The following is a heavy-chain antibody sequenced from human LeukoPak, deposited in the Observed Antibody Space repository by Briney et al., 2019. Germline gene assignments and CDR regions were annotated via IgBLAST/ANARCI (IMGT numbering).Heavy chain of an antibody. CDR2: IYYSGST. CDR3: ARVGLGATTRYYFDY. D-gene: IGHD1-26*01. Sequence: PSETLSLTCTVSGGSISSGGYYWSWIRQHPGKGLGWIGYIYYSGSTYYNPSLKSRVTISVDTSKNQFSLKLSSVTAADTAVYYCARVGLGATTRYYFDYWGQGTLVTVSS. J-gene: IGHJ4*02. CDR1: GGSISSGGYY. V-gene: IGHV4-31*03.